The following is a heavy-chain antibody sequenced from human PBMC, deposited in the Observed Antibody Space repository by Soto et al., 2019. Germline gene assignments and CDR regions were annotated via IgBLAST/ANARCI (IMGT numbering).Heavy chain of an antibody. Sequence: SETLSLTCTVSGGSISSYYWSWIRQPPGKELEYIGYIYYSGSTNYNPSLKSRVTISVDTSKNQFSLKLSSVTAADTAVYYCARGSGSGGSYVWFDPWGQGTLVT. CDR2: IYYSGST. V-gene: IGHV4-59*12. J-gene: IGHJ5*02. D-gene: IGHD1-26*01. CDR3: ARGSGSGGSYVWFDP. CDR1: GGSISSYY.